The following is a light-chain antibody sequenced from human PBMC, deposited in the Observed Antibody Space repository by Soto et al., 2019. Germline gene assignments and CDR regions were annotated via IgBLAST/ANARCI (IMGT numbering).Light chain of an antibody. J-gene: IGKJ1*01. CDR3: QHYISFPWT. Sequence: DIQMTQSPSTLSGSVGDRVTITSRASQTISSWLAWYQQKPAKAPKRLIYKASTLKSGVPSRFSGGGSGTEFTLTIIRLQHDDVATYYCQHYISFPWTFGQGTKVDIK. CDR2: KAS. V-gene: IGKV1-5*03. CDR1: QTISSW.